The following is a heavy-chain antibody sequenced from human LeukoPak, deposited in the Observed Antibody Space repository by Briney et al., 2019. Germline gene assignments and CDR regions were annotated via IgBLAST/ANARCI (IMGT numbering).Heavy chain of an antibody. CDR1: GGTFSSYT. CDR2: IIPIFGTP. J-gene: IGHJ6*03. V-gene: IGHV1-69*01. D-gene: IGHD3-16*01. CDR3: ARETSQKGAHYMDV. Sequence: ASVKVSCKTSGGTFSSYTISWVRQAPGQGLEWMGGIIPIFGTPHYAQKFQDRVTITADASTSTAYMELSSLRSEDTAVYYCARETSQKGAHYMDVWGKGTTVTISS.